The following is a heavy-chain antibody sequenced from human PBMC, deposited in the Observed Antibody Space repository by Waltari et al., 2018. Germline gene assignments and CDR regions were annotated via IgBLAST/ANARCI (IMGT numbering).Heavy chain of an antibody. CDR2: INPNSGGT. D-gene: IGHD5-18*01. CDR3: ARGRWIQERGAFDI. CDR1: GSTFTGYY. V-gene: IGHV1-2*06. J-gene: IGHJ3*02. Sequence: QVQLVQSGAEVKKPGASVKVSCKASGSTFTGYYMHWVRQAPGQGMEWMGRINPNSGGTNYAQKLQGRVTMTRDTSISTAYMELSRLRSDDTAVYYCARGRWIQERGAFDIWGQGTMVTVSS.